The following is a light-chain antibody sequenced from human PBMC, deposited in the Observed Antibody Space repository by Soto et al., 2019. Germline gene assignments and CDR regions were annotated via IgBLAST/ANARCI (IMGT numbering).Light chain of an antibody. CDR2: EVS. Sequence: QSVLTQPASVSGSPGQSITISCTETSSDVGGYNYVSWYQQHPGKAPKLMIYEVSNRPSGVSNRFSGSKSGNTASLTISGLQAEAEADYYCSSYTRSSNYVFGNGTKVTV. CDR3: SSYTRSSNYV. J-gene: IGLJ1*01. CDR1: SSDVGGYNY. V-gene: IGLV2-14*01.